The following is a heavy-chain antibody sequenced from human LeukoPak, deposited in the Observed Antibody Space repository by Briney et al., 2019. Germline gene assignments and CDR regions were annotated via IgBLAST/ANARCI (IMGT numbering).Heavy chain of an antibody. V-gene: IGHV3-48*01. CDR1: GFTFSSYS. Sequence: GGSLRLSCAASGFTFSSYSMNWVRQAPGKGLEWVSYISSSSSTIYYADSVKGRFTISRDNAKNSLYLQMNSLRAEDTAVYYCARGNLRHIVEVTAWYWFDPWGQGTLVTVSS. CDR3: ARGNLRHIVEVTAWYWFDP. J-gene: IGHJ5*02. CDR2: ISSSSSTI. D-gene: IGHD2-21*02.